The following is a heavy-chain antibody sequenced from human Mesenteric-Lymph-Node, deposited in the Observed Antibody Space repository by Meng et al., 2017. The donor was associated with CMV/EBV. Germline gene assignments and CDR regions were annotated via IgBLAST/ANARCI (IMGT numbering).Heavy chain of an antibody. CDR2: INHSGST. D-gene: IGHD2-15*01. Sequence: CAVYGWSFRGYYWVWIRQPPGKGLGWIGEINHSGSTNYNPSLKSRVTISVDTSKNQFSLKLSSVTAADTAVYYCARELLPRSGWFDPWGQGTLVTVSS. CDR3: ARELLPRSGWFDP. V-gene: IGHV4-34*01. J-gene: IGHJ5*02. CDR1: GWSFRGYY.